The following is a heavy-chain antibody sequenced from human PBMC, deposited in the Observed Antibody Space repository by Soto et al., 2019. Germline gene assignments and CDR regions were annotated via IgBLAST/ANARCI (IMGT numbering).Heavy chain of an antibody. V-gene: IGHV1-2*04. CDR3: ARDLSAIPVHDAFDI. CDR2: INPNNGGT. J-gene: IGHJ3*02. CDR1: GYTFTSYG. Sequence: ASAKVSCKASGYTFTSYGIIWVRQAPGQGLEWMGWINPNNGGTNYAQKFQGWVTMTRDTSISTAYMELSRLRSDDTAVYYCARDLSAIPVHDAFDIWGQGTMVTVSS. D-gene: IGHD2-2*01.